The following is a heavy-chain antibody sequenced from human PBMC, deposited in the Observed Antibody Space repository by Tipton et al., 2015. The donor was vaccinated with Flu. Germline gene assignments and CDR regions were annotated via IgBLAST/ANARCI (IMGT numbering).Heavy chain of an antibody. Sequence: LRLSCSVSGYSVAGNYYWGWIRQPPGKGLEWIGNAHHTGSTYYNPSLRSRVTILVDRSKNQFSLKLSSVAAADTAVYYCARDPSLGMPDYFDYWGQGTLVTASS. J-gene: IGHJ4*02. CDR3: ARDPSLGMPDYFDY. CDR1: GYSVAGNYY. D-gene: IGHD2-2*01. CDR2: AHHTGST. V-gene: IGHV4-38-2*02.